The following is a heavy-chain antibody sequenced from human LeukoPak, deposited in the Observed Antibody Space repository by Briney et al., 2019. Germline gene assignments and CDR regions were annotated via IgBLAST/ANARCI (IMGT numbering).Heavy chain of an antibody. D-gene: IGHD3-22*01. J-gene: IGHJ5*02. V-gene: IGHV3-23*01. CDR2: ISGSGGST. CDR3: AKDQLDYYDSSGYYH. CDR1: GFTVSSNY. Sequence: GGSLRLSCAASGFTVSSNYMSWVRQAPGKGLEWVSAISGSGGSTYYADSVKGRFTISRDNSKNTLYLQMNSLRAEDTAVYYCAKDQLDYYDSSGYYHWGQGTLVTVSS.